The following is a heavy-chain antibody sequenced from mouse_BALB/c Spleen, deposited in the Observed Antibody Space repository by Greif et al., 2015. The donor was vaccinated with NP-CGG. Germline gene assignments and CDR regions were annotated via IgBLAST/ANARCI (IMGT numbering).Heavy chain of an antibody. D-gene: IGHD2-12*01. V-gene: IGHV7-3*02. CDR3: ARDLYSLDY. CDR1: GFTFTDYY. CDR2: IRNKANGYTT. Sequence: EVKLMESGGGLVQPGGSLRLSCATSGFTFTDYYMSWVRQPPGKALEWLGFIRNKANGYTTEYSASVKGRFTISRDNSQSILYLQVNTLRAEDSATYYCARDLYSLDYWGQGTSVTVSS. J-gene: IGHJ4*01.